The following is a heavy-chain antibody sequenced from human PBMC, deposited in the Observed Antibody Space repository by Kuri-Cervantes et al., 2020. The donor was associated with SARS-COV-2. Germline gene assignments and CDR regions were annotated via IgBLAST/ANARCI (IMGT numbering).Heavy chain of an antibody. CDR3: AKSDWFDP. Sequence: GESLKISCAASGFTFSSYAMSWVRQAPGKGLEWVANIKQDGSEKYYVDSVKGRFTISRDNAKNTLYLQMNSLRADDTAVYYCAKSDWFDPWGQGTLVTVSS. J-gene: IGHJ5*02. CDR2: IKQDGSEK. CDR1: GFTFSSYA. V-gene: IGHV3-7*01.